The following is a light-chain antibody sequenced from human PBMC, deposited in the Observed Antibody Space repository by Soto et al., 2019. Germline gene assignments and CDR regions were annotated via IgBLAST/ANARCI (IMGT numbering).Light chain of an antibody. J-gene: IGKJ1*01. CDR3: QHYASSPRT. CDR1: QSVSSSY. Sequence: ESVFTQSPATLSLSPGERATLSCRASQSVSSSYLAWYQQKPGQAPRLLIYGASSRATGIPDRFSGSGSGTDFTLTSSRLEPEDFVVYYCQHYASSPRTFGQGTKVDIK. CDR2: GAS. V-gene: IGKV3-20*01.